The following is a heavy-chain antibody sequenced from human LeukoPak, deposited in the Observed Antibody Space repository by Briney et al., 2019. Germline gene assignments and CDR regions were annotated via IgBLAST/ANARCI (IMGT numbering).Heavy chain of an antibody. J-gene: IGHJ4*02. D-gene: IGHD5-18*01. CDR2: IKQDGSEK. CDR1: GFTFSSYW. V-gene: IGHV3-7*03. Sequence: GGSLRLSCAASGFTFSSYWMSWVRQAPGKGLEWVANIKQDGSEKYYVDSVKGRFTISRDNAKNSLYLQMNSLRTEDTALYYCAKDLGTVDTAMGGDFDYWGQGTLVTVSS. CDR3: AKDLGTVDTAMGGDFDY.